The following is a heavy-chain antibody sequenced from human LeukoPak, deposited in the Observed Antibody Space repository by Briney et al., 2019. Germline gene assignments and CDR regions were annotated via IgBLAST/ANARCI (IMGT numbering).Heavy chain of an antibody. Sequence: SQTLSLTCAISGDSVSSNSAAWNWIRQSPWRGLEWLGRTYYRSKWYNDYAVSVKSRITINPDTSKNQFSLQLNSVTPEDTAVYYCARGVVQGAAAANWFDPWGQGTLVTVSS. D-gene: IGHD6-25*01. J-gene: IGHJ5*02. CDR2: TYYRSKWYN. CDR1: GDSVSSNSAA. CDR3: ARGVVQGAAAANWFDP. V-gene: IGHV6-1*01.